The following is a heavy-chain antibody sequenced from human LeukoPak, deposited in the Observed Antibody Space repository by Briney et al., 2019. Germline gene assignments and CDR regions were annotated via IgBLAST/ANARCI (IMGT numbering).Heavy chain of an antibody. CDR1: GYTFTGYY. V-gene: IGHV1-2*02. D-gene: IGHD3-9*01. Sequence: ASVKVSCKASGYTFTGYYLYWIRQAPGQGLEWMGWINPQSGGTKSAQKFQGRVTMTRDTSLSTAYMELSRLRSDDTAVYYCARGPYYDILTGLNYYYYYGMDVWGQGTTVTVSS. J-gene: IGHJ6*02. CDR3: ARGPYYDILTGLNYYYYYGMDV. CDR2: INPQSGGT.